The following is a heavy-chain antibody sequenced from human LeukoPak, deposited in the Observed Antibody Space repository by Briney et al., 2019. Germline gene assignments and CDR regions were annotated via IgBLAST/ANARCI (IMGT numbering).Heavy chain of an antibody. J-gene: IGHJ6*04. Sequence: KPGESLKISCKGSGYIFTSYWIGWVRQMPGKGLEWMGIIYPGDSDTRYSPSFQGQVTISADKSISTAYLQWSSLKASDTAMYYCARSASSDGYNYISGMDVWGKGTTVTVSS. V-gene: IGHV5-51*03. CDR1: GYIFTSYW. CDR3: ARSASSDGYNYISGMDV. D-gene: IGHD5-24*01. CDR2: IYPGDSDT.